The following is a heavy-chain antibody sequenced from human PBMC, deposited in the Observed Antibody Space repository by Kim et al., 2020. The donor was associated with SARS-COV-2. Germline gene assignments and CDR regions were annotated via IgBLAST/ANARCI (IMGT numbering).Heavy chain of an antibody. CDR3: ARDLIGYYGSGSYSYYYYGMDV. D-gene: IGHD3-10*01. CDR2: IYYSGST. J-gene: IGHJ6*02. V-gene: IGHV4-59*01. Sequence: SETLSLTCTVSGGYISSYYWSWIRRPPGKGLEWIGYIYYSGSTNYNPSLKSRVTISVDTSKNQFSLKLSSVTAADTAVYYCARDLIGYYGSGSYSYYYYGMDVWGQGTTVTVSS. CDR1: GGYISSYY.